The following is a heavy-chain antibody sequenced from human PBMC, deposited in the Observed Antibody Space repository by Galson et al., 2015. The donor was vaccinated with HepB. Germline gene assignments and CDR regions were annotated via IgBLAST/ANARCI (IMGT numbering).Heavy chain of an antibody. CDR2: IYSGGST. V-gene: IGHV3-53*01. CDR1: GFTVSSNY. D-gene: IGHD3-22*01. CDR3: ARASYYDSSGYYPLDY. Sequence: SLRLSCAASGFTVSSNYMSWVRQAPGKGLEWVSVIYSGGSTYYADSVKGRFTISRDNSKNTLYLQMNSLRAEDTALYYCARASYYDSSGYYPLDYWGQGTLVTVSS. J-gene: IGHJ4*02.